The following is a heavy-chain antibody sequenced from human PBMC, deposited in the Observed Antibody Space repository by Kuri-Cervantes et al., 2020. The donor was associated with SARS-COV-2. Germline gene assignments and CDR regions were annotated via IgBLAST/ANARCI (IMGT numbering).Heavy chain of an antibody. V-gene: IGHV4-59*12. Sequence: GSLRLSCTVSGGSISSYYWSWIRQPPGKGLEWIGYIYYSGSTNYNPSLKSRVTISVDTSKNQFSLKLSSVTAADTAVYYCARMYSINHYGMDVWGQGTTVTVSS. CDR1: GGSISSYY. CDR2: IYYSGST. CDR3: ARMYSINHYGMDV. J-gene: IGHJ6*02. D-gene: IGHD4-11*01.